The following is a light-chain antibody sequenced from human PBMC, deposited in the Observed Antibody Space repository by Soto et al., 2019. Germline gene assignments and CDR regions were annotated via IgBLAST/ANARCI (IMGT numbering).Light chain of an antibody. Sequence: EIVLTQSPGTLSLSPGERATLSCRASQSVSSSYLAWYKQKPGQAPRLLIYGGSSRATGIPDRFSGSGSGTDFTLTISSLEPEDFAVYYCQQYGSSPQTFGQGTKVDIK. CDR1: QSVSSSY. J-gene: IGKJ1*01. V-gene: IGKV3-20*01. CDR3: QQYGSSPQT. CDR2: GGS.